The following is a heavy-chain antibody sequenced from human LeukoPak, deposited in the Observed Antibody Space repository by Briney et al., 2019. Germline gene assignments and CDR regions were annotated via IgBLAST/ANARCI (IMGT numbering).Heavy chain of an antibody. Sequence: SETLSLTCTVSGYSISSGNYWGWIRRSPGKGLEWIGTIYHSGSTYYNPSLKSRVTISVDTSKNQISLRLSSVTAADTAIYYCARGNSDRFPPYMDYWGQGILVIVSS. V-gene: IGHV4-38-2*02. D-gene: IGHD2-21*01. CDR1: GYSISSGNY. CDR2: IYHSGST. J-gene: IGHJ4*02. CDR3: ARGNSDRFPPYMDY.